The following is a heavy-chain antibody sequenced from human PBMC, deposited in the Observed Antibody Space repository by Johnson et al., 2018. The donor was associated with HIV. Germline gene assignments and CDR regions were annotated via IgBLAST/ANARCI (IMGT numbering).Heavy chain of an antibody. Sequence: EVQLVESGEGLVQPGGSLRLSCAASGFTVSSNYMSWVRQAPGKGLEWVSVTYSGGSTYYADSVKGRFTISRDNSKNTLYLQMNSLRAEDTAVYYCARDGMAATKANIWGQGTMVTVSS. V-gene: IGHV3-66*01. CDR2: TYSGGST. D-gene: IGHD1-14*01. J-gene: IGHJ3*02. CDR1: GFTVSSNY. CDR3: ARDGMAATKANI.